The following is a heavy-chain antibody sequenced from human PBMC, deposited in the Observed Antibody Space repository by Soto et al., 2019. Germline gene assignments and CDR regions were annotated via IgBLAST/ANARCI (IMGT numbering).Heavy chain of an antibody. D-gene: IGHD3-9*01. CDR2: ISSSSSYI. Sequence: GGSLRLSCAASGFTFSSYSMNWVRQAPGKGLEWVSSISSSSSYIYYADSVKGRFTISRDNAKNSLYLQMNSLRAEDTAVYYCARDSEYFDWLLPNDYWGQGTLVTVS. J-gene: IGHJ4*02. CDR3: ARDSEYFDWLLPNDY. CDR1: GFTFSSYS. V-gene: IGHV3-21*01.